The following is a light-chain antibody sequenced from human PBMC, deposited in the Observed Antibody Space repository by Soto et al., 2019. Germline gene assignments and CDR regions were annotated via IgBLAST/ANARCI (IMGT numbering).Light chain of an antibody. J-gene: IGKJ2*01. CDR3: QQHGSSPYT. V-gene: IGKV3-20*01. Sequence: EILLTQSPGTLSLSPGERATLSCRASQSVRSSYLAWYQQKPGQAPRLLIHGASGRATGIPDRFSGSGSGTDFTLTISRLEPEDFAVYYCQQHGSSPYTFGQGTKLEI. CDR2: GAS. CDR1: QSVRSSY.